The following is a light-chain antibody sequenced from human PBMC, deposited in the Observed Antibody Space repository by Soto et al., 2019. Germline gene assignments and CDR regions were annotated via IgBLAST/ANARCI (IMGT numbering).Light chain of an antibody. CDR3: QQYYSYPWT. CDR2: DIS. CDR1: QIVSNV. V-gene: IGKV1-5*01. Sequence: DIQMTQSPSTLSASLGDRVTITCLAIQIVSNVLAWFQQKPGRAPKLLIFDISNLASGVPSRFSGSGSGSATEFTLTISSLQPDDSATYYCQQYYSYPWTFGQGTKVDIK. J-gene: IGKJ1*01.